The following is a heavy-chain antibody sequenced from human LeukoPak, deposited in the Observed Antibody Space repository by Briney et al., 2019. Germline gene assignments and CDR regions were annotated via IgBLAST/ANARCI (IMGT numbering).Heavy chain of an antibody. D-gene: IGHD6-19*01. Sequence: GGSLRLSCAASGFTFSSYAMHWVRQAPGRGLEWVAVISYDGSNKSYADSVKGRFTISRDNSKNTLYLQINSLRAEDTAVYYCARESVAGVVLLDYWGQGTLVTVSS. CDR3: ARESVAGVVLLDY. V-gene: IGHV3-30*04. CDR1: GFTFSSYA. J-gene: IGHJ4*02. CDR2: ISYDGSNK.